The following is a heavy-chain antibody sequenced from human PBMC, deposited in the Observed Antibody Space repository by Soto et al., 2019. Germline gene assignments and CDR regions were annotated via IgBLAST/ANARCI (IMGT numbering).Heavy chain of an antibody. V-gene: IGHV3-7*01. CDR1: GFSFSDAW. J-gene: IGHJ4*01. CDR2: IRKDGSEK. Sequence: EVRLVESGGGWVQPGGSLRLSCVASGFSFSDAWMSWVRQAPGRGPEWVAKIRKDGSEKSYVDSVKGRFTISRDNAKNSVYLQMNSLRVDDTAVYYCATNAYWGHGRLVTVSS. CDR3: ATNAY.